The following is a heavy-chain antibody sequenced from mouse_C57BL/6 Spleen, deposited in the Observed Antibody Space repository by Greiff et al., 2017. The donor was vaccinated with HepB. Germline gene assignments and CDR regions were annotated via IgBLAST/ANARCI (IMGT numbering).Heavy chain of an antibody. CDR2: IYPRSGNT. V-gene: IGHV1-81*01. J-gene: IGHJ4*01. CDR1: GYTFTSYG. D-gene: IGHD2-12*01. Sequence: VQLQQSGAELARPGASVKLSCKASGYTFTSYGISWVKQRTGQGLEWIGEIYPRSGNTYYNEKFKGKATLTADKSSSTAYTELRSLTSEDSAVYFCARCYDDYYAMDYWGQGTSVTVSS. CDR3: ARCYDDYYAMDY.